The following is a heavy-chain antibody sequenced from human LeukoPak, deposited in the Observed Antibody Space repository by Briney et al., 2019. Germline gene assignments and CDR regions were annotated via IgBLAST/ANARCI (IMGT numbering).Heavy chain of an antibody. V-gene: IGHV3-48*04. CDR3: ASAHYDYVWGSYRHSNFDY. CDR2: ISSSSSTI. Sequence: GGSLRLSCAASGFTFSSYSMNWVRQAPGKGLEWVSYISSSSSTIYYADSVKGRFTISRDNAKNSLYLQMNSLRAEDTAVYYCASAHYDYVWGSYRHSNFDYWGQGTLVTASS. J-gene: IGHJ4*02. D-gene: IGHD3-16*02. CDR1: GFTFSSYS.